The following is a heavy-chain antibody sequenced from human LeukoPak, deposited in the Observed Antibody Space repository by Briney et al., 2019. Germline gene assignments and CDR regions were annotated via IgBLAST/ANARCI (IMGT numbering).Heavy chain of an antibody. CDR3: ARAYSTSWYCAY. CDR1: GFPFRDFD. CDR2: IAEDGGSN. V-gene: IGHV3-30*03. Sequence: PGRPLRLSCTASGFPFRDFDMLWVRHATGRGPEWVKVIAEDGGSNSYAASVKGRFTISRDHSENTMCLQMDSLRVDDTSLYDCARAYSTSWYCAYWGQGSLVTVSS. D-gene: IGHD6-13*01. J-gene: IGHJ4*02.